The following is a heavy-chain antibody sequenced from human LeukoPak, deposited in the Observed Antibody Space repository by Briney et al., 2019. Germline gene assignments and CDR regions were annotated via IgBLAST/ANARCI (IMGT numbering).Heavy chain of an antibody. CDR3: AKDDAWLRFGE. D-gene: IGHD3-10*01. V-gene: IGHV3-23*01. Sequence: GGSLRLSCAASGFTFSSYGLNWVRQAPGKGLEWVSGISPSGDITYYADSVKGRFTISRDNSKNTLYLEVISLTAEDTAVYYCAKDDAWLRFGEWSQGTLVTVSS. CDR2: ISPSGDIT. J-gene: IGHJ4*02. CDR1: GFTFSSYG.